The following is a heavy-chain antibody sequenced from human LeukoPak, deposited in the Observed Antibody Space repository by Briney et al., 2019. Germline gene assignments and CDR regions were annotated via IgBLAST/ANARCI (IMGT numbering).Heavy chain of an antibody. CDR2: INHSGST. Sequence: SETLSLTCAVYGGSFSGYYWSWIRQPPGKGLEWIGEINHSGSTNYNPSLKSRVTISVDTSKNQFSLKLSSVTAADTAVYYCARQLLGGSGSYYKGALPYYYYYYMDVWGKGTTVTISS. D-gene: IGHD3-10*01. V-gene: IGHV4-34*01. J-gene: IGHJ6*03. CDR3: ARQLLGGSGSYYKGALPYYYYYYMDV. CDR1: GGSFSGYY.